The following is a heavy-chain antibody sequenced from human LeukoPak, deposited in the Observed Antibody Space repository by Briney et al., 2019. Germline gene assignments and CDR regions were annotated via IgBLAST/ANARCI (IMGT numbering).Heavy chain of an antibody. D-gene: IGHD6-13*01. CDR1: GFTFSSYG. CDR3: AKDLDSSSWYSPVDH. J-gene: IGHJ4*02. V-gene: IGHV3-30*02. CDR2: KRYDGSNK. Sequence: GGSLRLSCAASGFTFSSYGIHWVRQAPGKGLEWVAFKRYDGSNKYYADSVKGRFTISRDNSKNTLYVQMNSLRAEDTAVYYCAKDLDSSSWYSPVDHWGQGTLVTVSS.